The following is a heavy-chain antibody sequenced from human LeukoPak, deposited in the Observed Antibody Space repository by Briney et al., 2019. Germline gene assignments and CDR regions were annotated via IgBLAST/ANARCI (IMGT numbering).Heavy chain of an antibody. V-gene: IGHV3-48*03. CDR3: ARVGSSGWYVDDYYYYMDV. CDR2: ISSSGSTI. CDR1: GFTFSSYE. Sequence: GGSLRLSCAASGFTFSSYEMNWVRQAPGKGLEWVSYISSSGSTIYYADSVKGRFTISRDNAKNSLYLQMNSLRAEDTAVYYCARVGSSGWYVDDYYYYMDVWGKGTTVTISS. J-gene: IGHJ6*03. D-gene: IGHD6-19*01.